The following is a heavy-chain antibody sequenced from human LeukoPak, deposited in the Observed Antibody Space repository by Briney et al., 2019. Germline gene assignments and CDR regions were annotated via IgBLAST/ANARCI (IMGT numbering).Heavy chain of an antibody. Sequence: PSETLSLTCTVSGGSISSYYWSWIRQPPGKGLEWIGYIYTSGSTNYNPSLKSRVTISVDTSKNQFSLKLSSVTAADTAVYYCARQIRGYSGYDKGFHYYYMDVCGKGTTVTVSS. CDR2: IYTSGST. J-gene: IGHJ6*03. CDR1: GGSISSYY. CDR3: ARQIRGYSGYDKGFHYYYMDV. V-gene: IGHV4-4*09. D-gene: IGHD5-12*01.